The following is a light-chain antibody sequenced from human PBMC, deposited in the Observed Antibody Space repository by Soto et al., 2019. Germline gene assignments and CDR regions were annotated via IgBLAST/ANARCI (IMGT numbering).Light chain of an antibody. CDR1: QSLGSGY. CDR3: QQYDTSPRT. Sequence: EILLTQSPGTLSLSPGDRATLSCRASQSLGSGYLAWYRQKPGQAPRILIYAASSRATGVPDRFSGSGSGTDFSLTISRLEPEDFAVYYCQQYDTSPRTFGQGTKGEI. J-gene: IGKJ1*01. V-gene: IGKV3-20*01. CDR2: AAS.